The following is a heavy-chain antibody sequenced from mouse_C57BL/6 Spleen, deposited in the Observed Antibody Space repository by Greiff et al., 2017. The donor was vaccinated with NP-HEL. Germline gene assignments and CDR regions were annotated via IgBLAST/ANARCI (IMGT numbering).Heavy chain of an antibody. Sequence: EVKLMESGGGLVKPGGSLKLSCAASGFTFSSYAMSWVRQTPEKRLEWVATISDGGSYTYYPDNVKGRFTISRDNAKNNLYLQMSHLKSEDTAMYYCARGGSSYVGFAYWGQGTLVTVSA. J-gene: IGHJ3*01. CDR1: GFTFSSYA. CDR2: ISDGGSYT. D-gene: IGHD1-1*01. CDR3: ARGGSSYVGFAY. V-gene: IGHV5-4*03.